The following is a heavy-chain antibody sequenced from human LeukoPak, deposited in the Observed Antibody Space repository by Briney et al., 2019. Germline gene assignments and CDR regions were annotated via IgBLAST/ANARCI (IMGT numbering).Heavy chain of an antibody. CDR2: ISAYNGNT. CDR1: GYTFTSYG. D-gene: IGHD6-6*01. V-gene: IGHV1-18*01. Sequence: ASVKVSCKASGYTFTSYGISWVRQAPGQGLEWMGWISAYNGNTNYAQKLQGRVTMTTDTSTSTAYMELRSLGSDDTAVYYCARVIAARLGGYYYYYMDVWGKGTTVTVSS. J-gene: IGHJ6*03. CDR3: ARVIAARLGGYYYYYMDV.